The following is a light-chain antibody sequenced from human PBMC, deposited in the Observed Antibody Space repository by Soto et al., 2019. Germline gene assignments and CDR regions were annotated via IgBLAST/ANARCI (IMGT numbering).Light chain of an antibody. CDR2: DVS. J-gene: IGLJ2*01. V-gene: IGLV2-14*01. CDR1: SSDVGGYNY. Sequence: QSALTQPASVSGSPGQSITISCTGTSSDVGGYNYVSWYQQHPGKAPKLMIYDVSNRPSGVSNRFSGSKSGNTASLTISGLQAEDEAGYYCSSYTSSSTPRVVFGGGTKLTVL. CDR3: SSYTSSSTPRVV.